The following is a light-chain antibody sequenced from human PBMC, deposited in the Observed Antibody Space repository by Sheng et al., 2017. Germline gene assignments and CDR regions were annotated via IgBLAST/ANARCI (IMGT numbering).Light chain of an antibody. CDR2: GNS. V-gene: IGLV1-40*01. CDR3: QSYDSGLSAWV. J-gene: IGLJ3*02. CDR1: RSDIGAGYD. Sequence: QSVLTQPPSVSGAPGQTVTISCTGGRSDIGAGYDVHWYRRLPGTAPKLLIYGNSHRPAGVPDRFSGSKSATSASLAITGLQAEDEAYYYCQSYDSGLSAWVFGGGRKLTVL.